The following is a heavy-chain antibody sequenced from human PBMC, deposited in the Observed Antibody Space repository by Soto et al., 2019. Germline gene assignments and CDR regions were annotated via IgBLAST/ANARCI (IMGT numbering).Heavy chain of an antibody. CDR2: ISAYNGDT. CDR1: GYIFTTYG. J-gene: IGHJ5*02. Sequence: ASVKVSCKASGYIFTTYGISWVRQAPGQGLEWMGWISAYNGDTNYAQSVQGGVTMTTDTSTSTAYMELRSLRSDDTAVYYCARDLIAVRPGWFDPWGQGTLVTVSS. V-gene: IGHV1-18*01. CDR3: ARDLIAVRPGWFDP. D-gene: IGHD6-6*01.